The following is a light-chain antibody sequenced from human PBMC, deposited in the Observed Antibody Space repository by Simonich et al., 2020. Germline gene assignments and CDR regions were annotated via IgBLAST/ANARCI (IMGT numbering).Light chain of an antibody. Sequence: EIVLTQSPGTLSLSPGGRATLSCRASQSVSSSYLAWYQQKPGLAPRLIIYDASSSATGIPDRFSGSGSGTDLPLTISSLEPEDFAVYYCKQYGSSPGTFGPGTKVDIK. CDR3: KQYGSSPGT. CDR2: DAS. J-gene: IGKJ3*01. CDR1: QSVSSSY. V-gene: IGKV3D-20*01.